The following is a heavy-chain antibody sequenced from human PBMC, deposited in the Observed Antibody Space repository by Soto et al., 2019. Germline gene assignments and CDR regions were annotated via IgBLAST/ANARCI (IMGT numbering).Heavy chain of an antibody. V-gene: IGHV1-46*01. Sequence: ASVKVSCKASGGTFSSYTISWVRQAPGQGLEWMGRINPSGGSTSYAQKFQGRVTMTRDTSTSTAYMELSSLRSEDTAVYYCARGRVLYYLHYYYYYGMDVWGQGTTVTVSS. CDR2: INPSGGST. CDR3: ARGRVLYYLHYYYYYGMDV. CDR1: GGTFSSYT. D-gene: IGHD2-8*01. J-gene: IGHJ6*02.